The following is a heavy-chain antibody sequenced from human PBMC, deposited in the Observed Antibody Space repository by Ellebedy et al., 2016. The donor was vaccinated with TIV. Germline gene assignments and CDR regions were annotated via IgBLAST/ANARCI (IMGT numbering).Heavy chain of an antibody. CDR2: IYYSGST. CDR3: ARDTSNYYGSGRRDY. Sequence: SETLSLTCTVSGGSVSSGSYYWSWIRQPPGTGLEWIGYIYYSGSTNYNPSLKSRVTISVDTSKNQFSLKLSSVTAADTAVYYCARDTSNYYGSGRRDYWGQGTLVTVSS. D-gene: IGHD3-10*01. V-gene: IGHV4-61*01. J-gene: IGHJ4*02. CDR1: GGSVSSGSYY.